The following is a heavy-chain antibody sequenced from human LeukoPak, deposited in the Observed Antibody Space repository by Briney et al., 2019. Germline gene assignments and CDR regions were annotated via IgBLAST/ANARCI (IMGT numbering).Heavy chain of an antibody. CDR3: ARVLTQDRTGTISDATDY. V-gene: IGHV4-30-4*08. Sequence: SQTLSLTCTVSGGSISSGDYYWSWIRQPPGKGLEWIGYIYYSGSTYYNPSLKGRVTISVDTSKNQFSLKLSSVTAADTAVYYCARVLTQDRTGTISDATDYWGQGTLVTVSS. CDR1: GGSISSGDYY. J-gene: IGHJ4*02. D-gene: IGHD1-1*01. CDR2: IYYSGST.